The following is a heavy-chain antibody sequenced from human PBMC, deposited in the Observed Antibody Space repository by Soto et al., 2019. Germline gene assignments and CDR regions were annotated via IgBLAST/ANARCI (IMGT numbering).Heavy chain of an antibody. CDR3: ARDDVLCDGGRCYGVPLDV. CDR1: GYTVSSKY. J-gene: IGHJ6*04. V-gene: IGHV3-66*01. Sequence: EVQLVESGGGLVQPGGSLRLSCAASGYTVSSKYMSWVRQAPGKGLEWVSLIQSGGPTYYADSVKGRFTISRDTSENTVHLQMDSLRAEDTAVYYCARDDVLCDGGRCYGVPLDVWGNGTTLTVFS. CDR2: IQSGGPT. D-gene: IGHD2-15*01.